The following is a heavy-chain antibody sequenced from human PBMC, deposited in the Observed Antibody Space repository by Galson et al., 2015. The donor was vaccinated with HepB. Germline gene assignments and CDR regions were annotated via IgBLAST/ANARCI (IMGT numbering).Heavy chain of an antibody. CDR3: ARRPPYGDFIGAFDI. CDR1: GYRFSSNW. D-gene: IGHD4-17*01. J-gene: IGHJ3*02. V-gene: IGHV5-51*03. Sequence: QSGAEVKKPGEFLKISCKGSGYRFSSNWIGWVRQMPGKGLEWMGFICPDNSDTRYSPAFQGQGTISADKSITTADLQWSSLKASDTAMYYCARRPPYGDFIGAFDIWGQGTVVTVSS. CDR2: ICPDNSDT.